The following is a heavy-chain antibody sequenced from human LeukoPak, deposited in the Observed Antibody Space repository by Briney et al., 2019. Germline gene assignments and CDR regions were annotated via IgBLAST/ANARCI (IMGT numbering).Heavy chain of an antibody. J-gene: IGHJ5*02. V-gene: IGHV4-31*03. Sequence: SQTLSLTCTVSGGSISSGGYYWSWIRQHPGKGLEWIGYIYYSGSTYYNPPLKSRVTISVDTSKNQFSLKLSSVTAADTAVYYCARGGSTVTSDPNWFDPWGQGTLVTVSS. CDR3: ARGGSTVTSDPNWFDP. D-gene: IGHD4-17*01. CDR2: IYYSGST. CDR1: GGSISSGGYY.